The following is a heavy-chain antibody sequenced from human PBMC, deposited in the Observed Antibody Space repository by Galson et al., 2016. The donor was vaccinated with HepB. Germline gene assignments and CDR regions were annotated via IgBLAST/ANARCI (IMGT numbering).Heavy chain of an antibody. J-gene: IGHJ6*02. CDR3: ARVCRRGSTSCYLYYYGMDV. V-gene: IGHV3-48*02. Sequence: SLRLSCAGSGFTFRSYGIHWVRQAPGKGLEWVSYISSSSSTIHYAASVKGRFTISRDNAKNSLSLQMNSLRDEDTAVYYCARVCRRGSTSCYLYYYGMDVWGQGTTVTVSS. D-gene: IGHD2-2*01. CDR2: ISSSSSTI. CDR1: GFTFRSYG.